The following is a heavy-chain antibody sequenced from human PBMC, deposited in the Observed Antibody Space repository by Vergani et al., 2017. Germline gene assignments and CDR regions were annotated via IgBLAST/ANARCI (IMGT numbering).Heavy chain of an antibody. V-gene: IGHV3-48*04. CDR3: AKDSDSYGPYNWFDP. CDR2: ISSGSSTI. J-gene: IGHJ5*02. Sequence: EVQLVESGGGLVQPGGSLRLSCAASGFTFSSYSMNWVRQAPGKGLEWLSYISSGSSTIYYADSVKGRFTISRDNAKNSLYLQMNSLRAEDTAVYYCAKDSDSYGPYNWFDPWGQGTLVTVSS. CDR1: GFTFSSYS. D-gene: IGHD5-18*01.